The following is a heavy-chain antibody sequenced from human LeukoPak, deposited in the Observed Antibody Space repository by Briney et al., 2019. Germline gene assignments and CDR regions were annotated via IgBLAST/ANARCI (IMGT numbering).Heavy chain of an antibody. V-gene: IGHV4-4*07. D-gene: IGHD1-26*01. CDR3: ARDLVLSLPPGSYSIAFDI. CDR1: GASISTSY. CDR2: IFTSGDT. Sequence: SETLSLTCTVSGASISTSYWSWIRKPAGKGLEWIGRIFTSGDTNYNPSLKSRVTMSVDTSKHQFSLKLSSVTAADTAVYYCARDLVLSLPPGSYSIAFDIWGQGTMVTVSS. J-gene: IGHJ3*02.